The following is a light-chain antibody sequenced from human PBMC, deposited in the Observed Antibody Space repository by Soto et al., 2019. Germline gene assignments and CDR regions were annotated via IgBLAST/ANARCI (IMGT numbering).Light chain of an antibody. Sequence: QSVLTQPPSASGTPGQRVTISCSGSSSNIGSNYVYWYQQLPGTAPKLLIYRNNQRPSGVPDRFSGYKSGTSASLAISGLRSEDEADYYCAAWDDSLSVLFGGGTKVTVL. CDR3: AAWDDSLSVL. J-gene: IGLJ2*01. V-gene: IGLV1-47*01. CDR2: RNN. CDR1: SSNIGSNY.